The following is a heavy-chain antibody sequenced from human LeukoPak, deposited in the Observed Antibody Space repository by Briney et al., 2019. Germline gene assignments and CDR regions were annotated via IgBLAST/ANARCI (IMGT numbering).Heavy chain of an antibody. Sequence: SETLSLTCAVYGGSFSGYYWSWIRQPPGKGLEWIGEINHSGSTNYNPSLQSRVAMSVDMTKNQLSLKLSSVTAADTAMYYCARKDGDYWGQGTLVTVSS. D-gene: IGHD6-6*01. J-gene: IGHJ4*02. CDR2: INHSGST. CDR3: ARKDGDY. V-gene: IGHV4-34*01. CDR1: GGSFSGYY.